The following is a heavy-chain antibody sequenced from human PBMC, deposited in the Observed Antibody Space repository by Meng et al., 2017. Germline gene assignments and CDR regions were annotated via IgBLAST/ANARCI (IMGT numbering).Heavy chain of an antibody. J-gene: IGHJ3*02. CDR1: GGTFSSYA. Sequence: QVQLGQAGAEVKEAGSSVKGSCKASGGTFSSYAISWVRQAPGQGLEWMGGIIPIFGTANYAQKFQGRVTITADESTSTAYMELSSLRSEDTAVYYCARGRIVGATQAFDIWGQGTMVTVSS. D-gene: IGHD1-26*01. V-gene: IGHV1-69*01. CDR2: IIPIFGTA. CDR3: ARGRIVGATQAFDI.